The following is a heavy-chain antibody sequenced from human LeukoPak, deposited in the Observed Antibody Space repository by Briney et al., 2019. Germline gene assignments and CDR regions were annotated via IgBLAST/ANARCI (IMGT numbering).Heavy chain of an antibody. CDR1: GGSISSYYW. D-gene: IGHD3-10*01. J-gene: IGHJ4*02. Sequence: TLSLTCTVSGGSISSYYWSWIRQPPGKALEWLALIYWDGDKRYSPSLKSRLTITKDTSKNQVVLTMTNMDPVDTATYYCAHRNYYGSGSYSGGVYWGQGTLVTVSS. CDR2: IYWDGDK. CDR3: AHRNYYGSGSYSGGVY. V-gene: IGHV2-5*08.